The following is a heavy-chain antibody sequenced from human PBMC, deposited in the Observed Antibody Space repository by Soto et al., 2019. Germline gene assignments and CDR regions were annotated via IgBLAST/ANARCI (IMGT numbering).Heavy chain of an antibody. CDR1: GDSISSSGYS. CDR3: ASPASSNGWYYFDY. D-gene: IGHD6-19*01. CDR2: IYYSGRT. J-gene: IGHJ4*02. V-gene: IGHV4-39*01. Sequence: SETLYLTCTVSGDSISSSGYSWGWIRRPPGKGLEWIGSIYYSGRTYVNPSLKRRITISVDPSTNHFSLTLSSLPAADTAVYYCASPASSNGWYYFDYWGQGTLVTVSS.